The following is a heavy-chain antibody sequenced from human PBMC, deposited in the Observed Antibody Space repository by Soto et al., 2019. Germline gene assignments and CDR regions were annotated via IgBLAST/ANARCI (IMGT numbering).Heavy chain of an antibody. Sequence: QVQLVQSGAEVKKPGASVKVSCKASGYTFTSYGISWVRQAPGQGLEWMGWISAYNGNTNYAQKLQGRVTMTTDTXTXXAYMQMRSLISDDTAVYYCARETYYYGSGRRRFDPWGQGTLVTVSS. CDR2: ISAYNGNT. CDR1: GYTFTSYG. V-gene: IGHV1-18*01. D-gene: IGHD3-10*01. J-gene: IGHJ5*02. CDR3: ARETYYYGSGRRRFDP.